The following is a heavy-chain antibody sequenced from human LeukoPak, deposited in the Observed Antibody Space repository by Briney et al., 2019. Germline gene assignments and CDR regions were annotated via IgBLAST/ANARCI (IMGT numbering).Heavy chain of an antibody. J-gene: IGHJ4*02. D-gene: IGHD5-24*01. CDR1: GGSFSGYY. CDR3: ARSVKWLHTDY. Sequence: SETLSLTCAVYGGSFSGYYWSWIRQPPGKGLEWIGEINHSGSTNYNPSLKSRVTISVDTSKNQFSLKLSSVTAADTAVYYCARSVKWLHTDYWGQGTLVTVSS. V-gene: IGHV4-34*01. CDR2: INHSGST.